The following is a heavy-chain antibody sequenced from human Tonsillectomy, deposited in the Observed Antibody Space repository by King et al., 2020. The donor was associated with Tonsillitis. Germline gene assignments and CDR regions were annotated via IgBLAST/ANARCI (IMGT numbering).Heavy chain of an antibody. CDR3: ASLRVPGDFDY. D-gene: IGHD1-14*01. CDR2: IHYTGST. CDR1: GGSISSTSYY. Sequence: QLQESGPGLAKPSETLSLTCTVSGGSISSTSYYWAWIRQPPGKGLEWIGNIHYTGSTYYNSSLKSRLGMSVDTSKNRFSLNLNFVTAADTAVYYCASLRVPGDFDYWGQGTLVTVSS. J-gene: IGHJ4*02. V-gene: IGHV4-39*02.